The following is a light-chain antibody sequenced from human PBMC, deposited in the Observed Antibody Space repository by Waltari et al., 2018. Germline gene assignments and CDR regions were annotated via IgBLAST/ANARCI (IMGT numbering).Light chain of an antibody. J-gene: IGLJ3*02. CDR3: ETGGHGSWV. CDR2: VNSDGSH. Sequence: QLVLTQSPSASASLGASVKLTCTLDSEHSSNIIAWLQQQPEKGPRYLMKVNSDGSHTKGDEIPDRFSGSSSGAERYLIISSLQSEDEAVYHCETGGHGSWVFGGGTKLTVL. V-gene: IGLV4-69*01. CDR1: SEHSSNI.